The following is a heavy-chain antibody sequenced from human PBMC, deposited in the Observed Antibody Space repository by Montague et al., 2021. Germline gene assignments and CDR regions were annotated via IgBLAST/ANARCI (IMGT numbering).Heavy chain of an antibody. CDR3: ARTSKSRANEGNYYSNALDV. CDR2: IYYSGNT. CDR1: GGAISSSRCY. D-gene: IGHD2/OR15-2a*01. Sequence: SETLSLTCNVSGGAISSSRCYWGWIRPPPGKGLEWIVRIYYSGNTYYSPPLKSRVTISAATYQKQLSLKLRTVTAADTAVYYSARTSKSRANEGNYYSNALDVWGQGTTVTVSS. V-gene: IGHV4-39*01. J-gene: IGHJ6*02.